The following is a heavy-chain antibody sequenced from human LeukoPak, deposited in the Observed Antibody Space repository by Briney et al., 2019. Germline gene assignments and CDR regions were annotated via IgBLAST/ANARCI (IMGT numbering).Heavy chain of an antibody. J-gene: IGHJ5*02. Sequence: GRSLRLSCAASGFTFSSYAMHWVRQAPGKGLEWVAVISYDGSNKYYADSVKGQFTISRDNSKNTLYLQMNSLRAEDTAVYYCARSEDYWFSNWFDPWGQGTLVTVSS. CDR1: GFTFSSYA. V-gene: IGHV3-30*14. CDR3: ARSEDYWFSNWFDP. D-gene: IGHD2-8*02. CDR2: ISYDGSNK.